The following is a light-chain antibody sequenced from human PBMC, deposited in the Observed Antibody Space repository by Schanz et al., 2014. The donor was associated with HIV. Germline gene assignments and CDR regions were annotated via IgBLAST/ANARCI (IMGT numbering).Light chain of an antibody. CDR3: SSYAASDNSWV. CDR2: KDN. Sequence: QSVLTQPPSASGTPGQTVTISCSGSSSNIGFHYVYWYQQLPGTAPKLLIYKDNQRPSGVPDRFSGSKSGNTASLTVSGLQAEDEADYYCSSYAASDNSWVFGGGTKVTVL. CDR1: SSNIGFHY. V-gene: IGLV1-47*01. J-gene: IGLJ3*02.